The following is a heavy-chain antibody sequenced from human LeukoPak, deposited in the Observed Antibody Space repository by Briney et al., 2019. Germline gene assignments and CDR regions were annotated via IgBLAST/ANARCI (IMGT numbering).Heavy chain of an antibody. Sequence: PSETLSLTCIVSGAXISSGSHYWAWIRQPPGKGLEWIGSIYYSGNTYYNPSLKSRVIISVDTSKNQFSLELSSVTAADASIYYCARLGPYCRSASCASRSWFDPWGQGTPVTVSS. CDR1: GAXISSGSHY. V-gene: IGHV4-39*01. J-gene: IGHJ5*02. D-gene: IGHD2-15*01. CDR2: IYYSGNT. CDR3: ARLGPYCRSASCASRSWFDP.